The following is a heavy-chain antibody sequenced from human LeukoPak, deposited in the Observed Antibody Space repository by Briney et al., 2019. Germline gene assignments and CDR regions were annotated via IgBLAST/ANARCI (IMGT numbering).Heavy chain of an antibody. CDR1: GYTFTSYG. J-gene: IGHJ6*03. Sequence: ASVKVSCKASGYTFTSYGISWVRQAPGQGLEWMGWISAYNGNTNYAQKLQGRVTMTTDTSTSTAYMELRSLRSDDTAVYYCARLAFVTAARRFYYMDVWGKGTTATVSS. CDR3: ARLAFVTAARRFYYMDV. V-gene: IGHV1-18*01. D-gene: IGHD6-6*01. CDR2: ISAYNGNT.